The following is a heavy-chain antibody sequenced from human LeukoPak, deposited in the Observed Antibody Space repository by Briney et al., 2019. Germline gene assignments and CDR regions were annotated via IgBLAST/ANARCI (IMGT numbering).Heavy chain of an antibody. CDR2: INTNTGNP. CDR3: ARGGYSRGQGSPFDY. CDR1: GYTFSYYP. Sequence: ASVTMSFTPSGYTFSYYPMIWVRQAPGQGLEWMGWINTNTGNPTYAQGFTGRFVFSLDTSVGTTYLQTNNLKTDDTAIYYCARGGYSRGQGSPFDYWGQGALVTVSS. J-gene: IGHJ4*02. V-gene: IGHV7-4-1*02. D-gene: IGHD6-19*01.